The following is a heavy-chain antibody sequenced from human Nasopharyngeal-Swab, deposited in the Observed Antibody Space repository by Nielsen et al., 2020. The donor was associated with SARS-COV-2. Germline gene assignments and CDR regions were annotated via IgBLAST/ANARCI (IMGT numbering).Heavy chain of an antibody. J-gene: IGHJ4*02. Sequence: GESLKISCAASGFTFSAYRMNWVRQAPGKGLEWVSSINSLSTYIHYVDLVKGRFTISRDNAKSSLYLQMNSLRAEDTAVYYCAKVPLFYGEGGLFDYWGQGTLVTVSS. CDR3: AKVPLFYGEGGLFDY. D-gene: IGHD3-10*01. CDR2: INSLSTYI. CDR1: GFTFSAYR. V-gene: IGHV3-21*01.